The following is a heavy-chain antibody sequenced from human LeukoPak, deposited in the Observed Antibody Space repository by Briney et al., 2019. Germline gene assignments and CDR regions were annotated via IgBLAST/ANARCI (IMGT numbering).Heavy chain of an antibody. CDR2: ISSSISVI. CDR3: ARDQYSGHWYYALDI. D-gene: IGHD6-19*01. J-gene: IGHJ3*02. CDR1: GFTFSSYS. Sequence: GGSLRLSCAASGFTFSSYSMNWVRQAPGKGLEWVSYISSSISVIYYADSVKGRFTISRDNAKNSLYLQMNSLRDEDTAVYYCARDQYSGHWYYALDIWGQGTMVTVSS. V-gene: IGHV3-48*02.